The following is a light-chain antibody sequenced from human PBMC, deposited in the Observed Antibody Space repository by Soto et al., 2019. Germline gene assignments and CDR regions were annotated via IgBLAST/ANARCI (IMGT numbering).Light chain of an antibody. Sequence: EIGMTQSPATLSVPPGEGVTLSCRASQSVDTKLAWYQQKPGQAPTLLLYGASIRATGIPARFSGSGSGTEFTLTISTLQSEDFAIYYCQHYNNWPPWTFGQGAKVAI. CDR1: QSVDTK. CDR3: QHYNNWPPWT. CDR2: GAS. V-gene: IGKV3-15*01. J-gene: IGKJ1*01.